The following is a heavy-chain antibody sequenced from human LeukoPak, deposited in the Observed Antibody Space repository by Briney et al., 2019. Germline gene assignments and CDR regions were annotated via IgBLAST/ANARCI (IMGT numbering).Heavy chain of an antibody. V-gene: IGHV3-7*01. J-gene: IGHJ4*02. CDR1: GFTFSSYW. D-gene: IGHD3-9*01. CDR3: ARVSTYYNILTGYPYYSDY. CDR2: INQDGSEK. Sequence: GGSLRLSCVASGFTFSSYWMRWVRQAPGKGLECVANINQDGSEKYDVDSAKGRFTSTRDNAKNSLYLQMDRLRAEDTAVHYCARVSTYYNILTGYPYYSDYWGQGTRVTVSS.